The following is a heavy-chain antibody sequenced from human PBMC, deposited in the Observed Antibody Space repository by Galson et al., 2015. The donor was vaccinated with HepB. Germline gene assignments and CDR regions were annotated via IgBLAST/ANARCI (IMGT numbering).Heavy chain of an antibody. V-gene: IGHV4-39*01. D-gene: IGHD3-10*01. CDR1: GGSISSSSYY. CDR2: IYYSGST. J-gene: IGHJ5*02. Sequence: ETLSLTCTVSGGSISSSSYYWGWIRQPPGKGLEWIGSIYYSGSTYYNPSLKSRVTISVDTSKNQFSLKLSSVTAADTAVYYCARHLRGVWFDPWGQGTLVTVSS. CDR3: ARHLRGVWFDP.